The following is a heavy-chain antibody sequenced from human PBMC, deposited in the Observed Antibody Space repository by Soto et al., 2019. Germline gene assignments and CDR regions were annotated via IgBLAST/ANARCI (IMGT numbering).Heavy chain of an antibody. CDR1: GFTFSSYG. CDR2: IWYDGSNK. CDR3: ARRRRRGGDYRSLY. Sequence: QVQLVESGGGVVQPGRSLRLSCAASGFTFSSYGMHWVRQAPGKGLEWVAVIWYDGSNKYYADSVKGRFTISRDNSKNTLYLQMNSLRAEDTAVYYCARRRRRGGDYRSLYWGQGTLVTVSS. J-gene: IGHJ4*02. V-gene: IGHV3-33*01. D-gene: IGHD4-17*01.